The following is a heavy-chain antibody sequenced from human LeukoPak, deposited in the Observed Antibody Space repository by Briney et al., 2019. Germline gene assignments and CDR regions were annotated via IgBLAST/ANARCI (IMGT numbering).Heavy chain of an antibody. D-gene: IGHD2-21*02. CDR3: AKASIVVVTALFDY. CDR1: GFTFSGSA. CDR2: IRSKANSYAT. V-gene: IGHV3-73*01. J-gene: IGHJ4*02. Sequence: GGSLRLSCAASGFTFSGSAMHWVRQASGKGLEWVGRIRSKANSYATAYAASVKGRFTISRDNSKNTLYLQMNSLRAEDTAVYYCAKASIVVVTALFDYWGQGTLVTVSS.